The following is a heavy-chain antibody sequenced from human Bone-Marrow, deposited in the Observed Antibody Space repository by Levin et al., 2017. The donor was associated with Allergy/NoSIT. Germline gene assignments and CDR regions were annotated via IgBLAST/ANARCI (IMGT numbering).Heavy chain of an antibody. Sequence: KTSETLSLTCTVSGGSISSGSYSWSWIRQPPGKGLEWIGYIFPRGSTYSNPSLESRVTLSVDRSKNQFSLELSSVTAADTAVYYCARGVDCSSPSCLFYFDSWGQGTLVTVSS. CDR1: GGSISSGSYS. V-gene: IGHV4-30-2*01. CDR3: ARGVDCSSPSCLFYFDS. D-gene: IGHD2-2*01. J-gene: IGHJ4*02. CDR2: IFPRGST.